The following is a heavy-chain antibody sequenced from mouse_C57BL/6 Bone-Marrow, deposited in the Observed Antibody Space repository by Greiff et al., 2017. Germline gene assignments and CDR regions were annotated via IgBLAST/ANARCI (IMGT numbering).Heavy chain of an antibody. CDR2: IYPRSGNT. V-gene: IGHV1-81*01. Sequence: QVQLKQSGAELARPGASVKLSCKASGYTFTSYGISWVKQRTGQGLEWIGEIYPRSGNTYFNEKFKGKATLTADKSSSTAYMELRSLTAEDSAFYFCARWGYDGYYDYAMDYWGQGTSVTVSS. CDR1: GYTFTSYG. J-gene: IGHJ4*01. CDR3: ARWGYDGYYDYAMDY. D-gene: IGHD2-3*01.